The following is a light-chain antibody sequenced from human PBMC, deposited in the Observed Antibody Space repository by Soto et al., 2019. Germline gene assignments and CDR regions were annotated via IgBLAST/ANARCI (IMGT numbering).Light chain of an antibody. CDR2: DVT. V-gene: IGLV2-11*01. J-gene: IGLJ2*01. Sequence: QSALTQPRSVSGSPGQSVTISCTGTSSDIGLYKFVSWYQQHPGKAPKLMIYDVTARPSGVPDRFSGSKSGTTASLTISDLQGEDEADYYCCSYTGAHTLFGGGTKLTVL. CDR1: SSDIGLYKF. CDR3: CSYTGAHTL.